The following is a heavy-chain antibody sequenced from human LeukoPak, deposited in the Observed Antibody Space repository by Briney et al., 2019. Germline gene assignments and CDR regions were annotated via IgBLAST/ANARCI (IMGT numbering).Heavy chain of an antibody. V-gene: IGHV3-7*01. Sequence: GGSLRLSCAASGFTFSSYWMHWVRQAPGKGLEWVANTKQDGSEKYYVDSVKGRFTISRDNAKNSLYLQMNSLRAEDTAVYYCARDHRGIYSPFDYWGQGTLVTVSS. J-gene: IGHJ4*02. CDR3: ARDHRGIYSPFDY. D-gene: IGHD2-21*01. CDR2: TKQDGSEK. CDR1: GFTFSSYW.